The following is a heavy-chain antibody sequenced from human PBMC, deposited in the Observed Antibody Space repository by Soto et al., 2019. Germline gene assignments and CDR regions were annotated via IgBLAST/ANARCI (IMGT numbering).Heavy chain of an antibody. CDR1: GYTFTDLY. CDR3: ATSRTSIAVAGETEYYFDY. Sequence: QVQLVQSGAEVKKPGASVKVSCKNSGYTFTDLYMHWVRQAPVQGLEWMGWINPNSGGTKYAQNFQGWGTMTRDTSISTAYMELGRRRADDTAVYYCATSRTSIAVAGETEYYFDYWGQGTLVTVSS. J-gene: IGHJ4*02. V-gene: IGHV1-2*04. CDR2: INPNSGGT. D-gene: IGHD6-19*01.